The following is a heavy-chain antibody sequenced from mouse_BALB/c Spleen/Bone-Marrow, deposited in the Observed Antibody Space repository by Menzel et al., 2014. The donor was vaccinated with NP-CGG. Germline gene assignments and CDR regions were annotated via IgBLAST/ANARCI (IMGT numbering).Heavy chain of an antibody. J-gene: IGHJ2*01. V-gene: IGHV2-9*02. CDR1: GFSLTSYG. D-gene: IGHD2-10*01. CDR2: IWAGGST. CDR3: AISCFGNYKYYFDF. Sequence: VQLVESGPGLVAPSQSLSITCTVSGFSLTSYGVHWVRQPPGKGLEWLGIIWAGGSTNYNSALMSRLSICKDNSKSQVFLKMNSMQSDDTAMYYCAISCFGNYKYYFDFWGQGTTLTVSS.